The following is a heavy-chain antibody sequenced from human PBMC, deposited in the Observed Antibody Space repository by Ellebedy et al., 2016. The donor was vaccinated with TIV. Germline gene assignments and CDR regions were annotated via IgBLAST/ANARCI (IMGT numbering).Heavy chain of an antibody. CDR3: AKDQVGGDGRWVFDL. CDR1: GFTFSTYA. CDR2: IYRRGDRK. V-gene: IGHV3-23*01. J-gene: IGHJ3*01. D-gene: IGHD3-16*01. Sequence: GESLKISCVGSGFTFSTYATAWVRQPQGKGLELVSGIYRRGDRKYYTDSVKGRFTISRDNSKNTMYLEMDSRRVDDTGIYYCAKDQVGGDGRWVFDLWGQGTMVIVSS.